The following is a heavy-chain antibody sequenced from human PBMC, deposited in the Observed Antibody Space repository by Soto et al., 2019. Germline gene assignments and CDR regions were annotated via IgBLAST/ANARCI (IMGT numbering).Heavy chain of an antibody. V-gene: IGHV3-48*01. CDR3: ARDGTYSSTYYQYYFDY. CDR2: ISSSGTSI. J-gene: IGHJ4*02. D-gene: IGHD6-13*01. Sequence: PGGSLRLSCAASGFTFSSYAMNWVRQAPGKGLEWVSYISSSGTSIYYAESVKGRFTISRDIAKNSLYLQMNSLRAEDTAVYYCARDGTYSSTYYQYYFDYWGQGTVVTVLL. CDR1: GFTFSSYA.